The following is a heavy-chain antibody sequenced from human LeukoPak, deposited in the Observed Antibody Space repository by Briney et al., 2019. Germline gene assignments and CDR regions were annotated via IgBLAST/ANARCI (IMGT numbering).Heavy chain of an antibody. J-gene: IGHJ4*02. Sequence: SETLSLTCAVSGGSISSGGYSWSWIRQPPGKGLEWIGYIYHSGSTYYNPSLKSRVTISVDRSKNQFSLKLSSVTAADTAVYYCARVVLVVYYFDYWGQGTLVTVSS. CDR1: GGSISSGGYS. D-gene: IGHD2-2*01. CDR3: ARVVLVVYYFDY. V-gene: IGHV4-30-2*01. CDR2: IYHSGST.